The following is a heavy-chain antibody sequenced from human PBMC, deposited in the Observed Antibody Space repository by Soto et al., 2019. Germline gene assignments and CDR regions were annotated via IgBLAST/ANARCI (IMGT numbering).Heavy chain of an antibody. CDR3: TTDYYITIETVRFDY. V-gene: IGHV3-15*07. J-gene: IGHJ4*01. D-gene: IGHD3-10*01. CDR1: GFTFSNAW. Sequence: PGGSLRLSCAASGFTFSNAWINWVRQAPGKGLEWVGRIKSKTDGGTTDFAATVKGRFAISRDDSKNMVYLQMNSLKTEDTAVYYCTTDYYITIETVRFDYWGHGTLVTVSS. CDR2: IKSKTDGGTT.